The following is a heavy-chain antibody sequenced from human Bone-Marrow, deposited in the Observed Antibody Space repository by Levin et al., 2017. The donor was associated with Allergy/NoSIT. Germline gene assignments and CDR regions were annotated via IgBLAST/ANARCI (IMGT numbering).Heavy chain of an antibody. CDR2: IYYSGST. Sequence: PSETLSLTCTVSGGSISSGDYYWSWIRQPPGKGLEWIGYIYYSGSTYYNPSLKSRVTISVDTSKNQFSLKLSSVTAADTAVYYCARVDLGQDYDSSGYEYFQHWGQGTLVTVSS. CDR1: GGSISSGDYY. V-gene: IGHV4-30-4*01. D-gene: IGHD3-22*01. CDR3: ARVDLGQDYDSSGYEYFQH. J-gene: IGHJ1*01.